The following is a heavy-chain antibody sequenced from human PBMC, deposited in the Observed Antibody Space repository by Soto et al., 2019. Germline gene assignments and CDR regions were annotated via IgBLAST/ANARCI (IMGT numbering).Heavy chain of an antibody. D-gene: IGHD2-2*01. Sequence: QVQLVQSGAEVKKPGASVKVSCKASGYTFTSYAMHWVRQAPGQRLEWMGWINAGNGNTKYSQKFQGRVTITRDTSASTAYMELSSLRSEDTAVYYCARDWGPKNIVVVPGDYWGQGTLVTVSS. CDR1: GYTFTSYA. CDR2: INAGNGNT. V-gene: IGHV1-3*01. J-gene: IGHJ4*02. CDR3: ARDWGPKNIVVVPGDY.